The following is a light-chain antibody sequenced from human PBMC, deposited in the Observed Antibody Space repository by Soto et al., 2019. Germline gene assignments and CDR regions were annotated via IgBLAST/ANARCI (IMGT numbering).Light chain of an antibody. CDR1: QSISSY. V-gene: IGKV1-39*01. J-gene: IGKJ4*01. CDR2: AAS. Sequence: GDRVTITCRASQSISSYLNWYQQKPGKAPKLLISAASSLQSGVPSRFSGSGSGTDFALTITSLQAEDFATYYCQQGYSAPLTFGGGTKV. CDR3: QQGYSAPLT.